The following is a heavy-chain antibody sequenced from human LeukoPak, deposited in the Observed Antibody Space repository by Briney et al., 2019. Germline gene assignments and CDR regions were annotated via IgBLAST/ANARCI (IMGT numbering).Heavy chain of an antibody. Sequence: PGGSLRLSCAASGFTFSSYVMNWVRQPPGKGLEWVSSISGSGGAPFYVDSVKGRFAISRDNSKNTLFLQLSGLRFEDTAVYYCAIFHPSGSRGRGSGSWGQGTLVTVSS. CDR3: AIFHPSGSRGRGSGS. D-gene: IGHD3-10*01. CDR2: ISGSGGAP. V-gene: IGHV3-23*01. J-gene: IGHJ4*02. CDR1: GFTFSSYV.